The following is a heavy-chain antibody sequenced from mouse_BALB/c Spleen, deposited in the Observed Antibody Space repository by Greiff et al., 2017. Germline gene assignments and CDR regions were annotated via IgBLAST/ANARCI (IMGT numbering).Heavy chain of an antibody. J-gene: IGHJ3*01. CDR3: AAGGGNYGFAY. CDR2: ISSGGST. CDR1: GFTFSSYA. D-gene: IGHD2-1*01. V-gene: IGHV5-6-5*01. Sequence: VKLVESGGGLVKPGGSLKLSCAASGFTFSSYAMSWVRQTPEKRLEWVATISSGGSTYYPDSVKGRFTISRDNARNILYLQMSSLRSEDTAMYYGAAGGGNYGFAYWGQGTLVTVSA.